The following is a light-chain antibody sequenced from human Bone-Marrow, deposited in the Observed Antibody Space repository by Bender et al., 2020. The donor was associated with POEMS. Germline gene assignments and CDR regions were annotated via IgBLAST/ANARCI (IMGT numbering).Light chain of an antibody. V-gene: IGLV2-23*02. J-gene: IGLJ3*02. CDR2: DVN. CDR1: SSDVGSYNL. Sequence: QSALTQPASVSGSPGQSITISCTGSSSDVGSYNLVSWYQRHPGTAPKLIIYDVNKRPPWVSYRFSGSKSGNTASLTISGLQPEDEADYFCCSFVDGGARAFGGGTKLTVL. CDR3: CSFVDGGARA.